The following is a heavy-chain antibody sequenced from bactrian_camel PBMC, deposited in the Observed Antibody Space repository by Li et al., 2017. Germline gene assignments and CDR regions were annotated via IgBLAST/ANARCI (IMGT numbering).Heavy chain of an antibody. J-gene: IGHJ4*01. D-gene: IGHD5*01. CDR1: GYTDSNYC. CDR2: IDSFGSTT. V-gene: IGHV3S1*01. CDR3: AAGWVNRNVLSKYEYDY. Sequence: QVQLVESGGGSVQAGGSLRLSCSASGYTDSNYCMAWFRQAPGKEREGVAAIDSFGSTTYQESAKGRFTISKDNAKNTLYLQMYSLKPEDTAMYYCAAGWVNRNVLSKYEYDYWGQGT.